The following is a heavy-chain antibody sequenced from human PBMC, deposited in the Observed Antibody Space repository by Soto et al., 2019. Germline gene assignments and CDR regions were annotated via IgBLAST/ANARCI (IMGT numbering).Heavy chain of an antibody. CDR2: ISSNGGST. Sequence: GGSLRLSCSASGFTFSSYAMHWVRQAPGKGLEYVSAISSNGGSTYYADSVKGRFTISRDNSKNTLYLQMNSLRAEDTAVYYCARVGTVRPGLWFGEPAAFDIWGQGTMVTVSS. J-gene: IGHJ3*02. V-gene: IGHV3-64*04. CDR3: ARVGTVRPGLWFGEPAAFDI. D-gene: IGHD3-10*01. CDR1: GFTFSSYA.